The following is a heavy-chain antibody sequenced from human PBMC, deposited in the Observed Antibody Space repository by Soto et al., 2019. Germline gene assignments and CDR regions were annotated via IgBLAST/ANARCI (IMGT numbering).Heavy chain of an antibody. CDR3: AKGLTFVRGKNPNWFDP. V-gene: IGHV3-23*01. D-gene: IGHD3-10*01. J-gene: IGHJ5*02. CDR2: ISGSGGST. CDR1: GFTFSSYA. Sequence: GGSLKLSCAASGFTFSSYAMSWVRQAPGKGLEWVSAISGSGGSTYYADSVKGRFTISRDNSKNTLYLQMNSLRAEDTAVYYCAKGLTFVRGKNPNWFDPGGKGTLVTVSS.